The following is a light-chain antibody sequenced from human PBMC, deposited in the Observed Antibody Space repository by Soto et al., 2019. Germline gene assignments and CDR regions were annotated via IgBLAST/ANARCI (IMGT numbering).Light chain of an antibody. CDR2: GVS. J-gene: IGKJ4*01. CDR1: QGIGSW. V-gene: IGKV1-12*01. Sequence: DLQMTQSPSSVSASVGDRVTITCRASQGIGSWLAWYQLKPGKAPKLLIYGVSYLQSGVPSRFSGSGTGADFTLTIGSLPPEDFATYYCQQASSFPLSFGGGTKVEVK. CDR3: QQASSFPLS.